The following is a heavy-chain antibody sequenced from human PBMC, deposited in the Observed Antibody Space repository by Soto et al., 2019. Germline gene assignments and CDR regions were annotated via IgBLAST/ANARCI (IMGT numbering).Heavy chain of an antibody. D-gene: IGHD5-18*01. J-gene: IGHJ6*02. CDR3: ARLHSHGTFGMDV. V-gene: IGHV1-69*13. Sequence: SEKVSCKASGGSFTYTLSWVRQAPGQGLEWMGGIIPIFGTTNYSQKFQGRVTITAAESTKTAYMELSNLRSDDTAVYYCARLHSHGTFGMDVWGQGTTVTVSS. CDR1: GGSFTYT. CDR2: IIPIFGTT.